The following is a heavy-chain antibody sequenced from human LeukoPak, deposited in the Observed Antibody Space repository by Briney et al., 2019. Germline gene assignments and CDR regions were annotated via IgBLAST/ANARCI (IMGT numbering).Heavy chain of an antibody. CDR1: GFIFSNYA. Sequence: GGSLRLSCATSGFIFSNYAMNWVRQAPGEGLEWISYITSDAGTINYADSVKGRFTISRDNSKNTLHLQMNSLRAEDTAVYYCAKGAITVAGTVNYWGQGTRVTVSS. J-gene: IGHJ4*02. CDR3: AKGAITVAGTVNY. V-gene: IGHV3-23*01. D-gene: IGHD6-19*01. CDR2: ITSDAGTI.